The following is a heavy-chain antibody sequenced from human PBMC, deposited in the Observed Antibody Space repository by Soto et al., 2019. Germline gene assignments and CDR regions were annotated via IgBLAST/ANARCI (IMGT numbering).Heavy chain of an antibody. D-gene: IGHD1-26*01. CDR2: ISGSGGST. CDR1: GFTFISYA. J-gene: IGHJ6*02. Sequence: PGGSLRLSCAASGFTFISYAMSWVRQAPGKGLEWVSAISGSGGSTYYADSVKGRFTISRDNSKNTLYLQMNSLRAEDTAVYYCAKRIGGSYDDHYYYGMDVWGQGTTVTVSS. V-gene: IGHV3-23*01. CDR3: AKRIGGSYDDHYYYGMDV.